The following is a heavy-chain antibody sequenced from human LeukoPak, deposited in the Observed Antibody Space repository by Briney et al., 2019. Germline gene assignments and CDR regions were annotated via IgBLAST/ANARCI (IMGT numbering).Heavy chain of an antibody. CDR3: AKGLEWELLGGSGPVFDY. J-gene: IGHJ4*02. CDR2: IRYDGSNK. Sequence: GGSLRLSCAASGFTFSSYGMHWVRQAPGKGLEWVAFIRYDGSNKYYADSVKGRFTISRDNSKNTLYLQMNSLRAEDTAVYYCAKGLEWELLGGSGPVFDYWGQGTLVTVSS. D-gene: IGHD1-26*01. CDR1: GFTFSSYG. V-gene: IGHV3-30*02.